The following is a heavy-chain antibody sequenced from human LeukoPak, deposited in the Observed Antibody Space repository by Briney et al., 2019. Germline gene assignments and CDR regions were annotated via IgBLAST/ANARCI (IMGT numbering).Heavy chain of an antibody. CDR1: GYTFTSYG. CDR2: ISAYNGNT. V-gene: IGHV1-18*01. Sequence: ASVKVSCKASGYTFTSYGISWVRQAPGQGLEWMGWISAYNGNTNYAQRLQGRVTMTTDTSTSTAYMELRSLTSDDTAVYYCTRVPSGGPFDYWGQGTLVTVSS. CDR3: TRVPSGGPFDY. D-gene: IGHD2-15*01. J-gene: IGHJ4*02.